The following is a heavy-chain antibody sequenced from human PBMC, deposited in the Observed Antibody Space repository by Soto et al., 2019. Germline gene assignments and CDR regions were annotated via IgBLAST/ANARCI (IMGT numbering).Heavy chain of an antibody. CDR2: ISWNSGSI. CDR1: GFTFDDYA. V-gene: IGHV3-9*01. D-gene: IGHD6-19*01. Sequence: PGGSLRLSCAASGFTFDDYAMHWVRQAPGKGLEWVSGISWNSGSIGYADSVKGRFTISRDNAKNSLYLQMNSLRAEDTALYYCAKDMEAGTFYYYYGMDVWGQGTTVTV. CDR3: AKDMEAGTFYYYYGMDV. J-gene: IGHJ6*02.